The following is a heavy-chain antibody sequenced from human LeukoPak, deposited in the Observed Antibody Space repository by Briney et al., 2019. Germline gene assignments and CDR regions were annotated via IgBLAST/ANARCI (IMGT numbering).Heavy chain of an antibody. D-gene: IGHD6-13*01. CDR3: ARRTAASGRVYYAMDV. J-gene: IGHJ6*02. V-gene: IGHV3-30*03. CDR2: ISYDGSSK. CDR1: GFTFSNYG. Sequence: GGSLRLSCAASGFTFSNYGMHWVRQAPGKGLEWVAVISYDGSSKSYADSVNGRFTISRDSSGNTLYLQMNSLRAEDTAVYYCARRTAASGRVYYAMDVWGQGTTVTVSS.